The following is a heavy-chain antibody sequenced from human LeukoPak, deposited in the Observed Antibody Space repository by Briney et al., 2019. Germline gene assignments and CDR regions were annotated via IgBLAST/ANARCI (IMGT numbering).Heavy chain of an antibody. CDR3: ARSSGYMSY. V-gene: IGHV4-39*07. J-gene: IGHJ4*02. Sequence: SETLSLTCTVSGGSISSSSYYWGWIRQPPGKGLEWIGSIYYSGSTYYNPSLKSRVTISVDTSKNRFSLKLTSVTAADTAVYYCARSSGYMSYWGQGTLVTVSS. CDR2: IYYSGST. D-gene: IGHD3-22*01. CDR1: GGSISSSSYY.